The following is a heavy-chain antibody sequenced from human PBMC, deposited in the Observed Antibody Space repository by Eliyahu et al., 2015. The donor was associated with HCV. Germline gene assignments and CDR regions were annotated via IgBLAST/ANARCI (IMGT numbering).Heavy chain of an antibody. CDR1: GXXXXDXA. V-gene: IGHV3-43*02. J-gene: IGHJ4*02. CDR2: ISGDGGST. D-gene: IGHD3-3*01. CDR3: AKDIGFLEWLLYY. Sequence: EVQLVESGGGVVQPGGSXRXSXXASGXXXXDXAMHWVRQAPGKGLEWVSLISGDGGSTYYADSVKGRFTISRDNSKNSLYLQMNSLRTEDTALYYCAKDIGFLEWLLYYWGQGTLVTVSS.